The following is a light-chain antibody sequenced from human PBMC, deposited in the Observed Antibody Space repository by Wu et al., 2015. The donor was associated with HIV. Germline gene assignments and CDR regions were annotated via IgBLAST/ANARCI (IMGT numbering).Light chain of an antibody. CDR2: AAS. CDR3: QQSSSSVWT. Sequence: EIQMTQSPASLSASVGDRITMNCRASRNINNYLNWYQQKPGKAPKLLIFAASSVQSGVPSRFSGNFSGTYFSLTINNLQPEDFATYYCQQSSSSVWTFGQGT. V-gene: IGKV1-39*01. CDR1: RNINNY. J-gene: IGKJ1*01.